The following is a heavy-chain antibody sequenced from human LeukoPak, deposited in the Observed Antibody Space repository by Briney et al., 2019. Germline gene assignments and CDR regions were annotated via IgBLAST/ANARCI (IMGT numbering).Heavy chain of an antibody. J-gene: IGHJ5*02. D-gene: IGHD3-22*01. CDR1: GFTFSSYA. CDR2: ISGSGDST. V-gene: IGHV3-23*01. Sequence: GGSLRLSCAASGFTFSSYAMSWVRRAPGKGLEWVSAISGSGDSTYYADSVKGRFTISRDNSKNTLYLQMDSLRAEDTAVYYCAKLTNYDSSGFDPWGQGTLVTVSS. CDR3: AKLTNYDSSGFDP.